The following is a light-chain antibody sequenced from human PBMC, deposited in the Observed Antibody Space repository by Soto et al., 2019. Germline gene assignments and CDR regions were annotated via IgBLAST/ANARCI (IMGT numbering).Light chain of an antibody. CDR3: ASYAGGNKV. V-gene: IGLV2-8*01. CDR1: SSDVGGYNF. CDR2: EVT. J-gene: IGLJ1*01. Sequence: QSVLTQPPSASGSPGQSVTISCTGTSSDVGGYNFVSWYQQHPGKAPKLVIYEVTKRPSVVPDRFSGSKSGNTASLTVSGLLPEVEADYYCASYAGGNKVFGTGTKVTVL.